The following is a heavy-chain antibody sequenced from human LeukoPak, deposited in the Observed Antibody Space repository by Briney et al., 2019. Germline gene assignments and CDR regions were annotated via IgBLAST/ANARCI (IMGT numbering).Heavy chain of an antibody. CDR2: IYSGGST. V-gene: IGHV3-66*01. J-gene: IGHJ4*02. D-gene: IGHD5-18*01. CDR3: AREGYSYGPFDY. CDR1: GFTASSNY. Sequence: QPGRSLRLSCVAFGFTASSNYMSWVRHAPGKGLEWVTVIYSGGSTYYAHSVKGRFTISRDNSKNTLYLQMNSLRVEDTAVYYCAREGYSYGPFDYWGEGNLVTVSS.